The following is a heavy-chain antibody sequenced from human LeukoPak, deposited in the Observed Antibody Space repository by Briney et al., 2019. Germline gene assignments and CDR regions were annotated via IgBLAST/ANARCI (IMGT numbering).Heavy chain of an antibody. CDR1: GFTFSSYG. V-gene: IGHV3-30*18. CDR2: ISYDGSNK. D-gene: IGHD1-1*01. Sequence: GGSLRLSCAASGFTFSSYGMHWVRQAPGKGLEWVAVISYDGSNKYYADSVKGRFTISRDNSKNTLYLQMNSLRAEDTAVYYCAKDPYRQLERRAPATFIDYWGQGTLVTVSS. J-gene: IGHJ4*02. CDR3: AKDPYRQLERRAPATFIDY.